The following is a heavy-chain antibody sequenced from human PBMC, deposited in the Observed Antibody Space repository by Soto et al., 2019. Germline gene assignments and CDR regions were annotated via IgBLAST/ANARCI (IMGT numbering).Heavy chain of an antibody. Sequence: QVQLQESGPGLVKPSETLSLTCTVSGGSISNYYWTWIRQSPGKGLEYIGYIYFTGSANYNPSLKSRVTISVDTSKNQFSLKLTSVTAADTAVYFCARGNVDSDLPLYYFDFWGPGTLVTVSS. CDR1: GGSISNYY. CDR2: IYFTGSA. J-gene: IGHJ4*02. D-gene: IGHD1-1*01. CDR3: ARGNVDSDLPLYYFDF. V-gene: IGHV4-59*01.